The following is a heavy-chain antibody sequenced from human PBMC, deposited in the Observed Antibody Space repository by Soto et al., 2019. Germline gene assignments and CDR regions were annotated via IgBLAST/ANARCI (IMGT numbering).Heavy chain of an antibody. CDR1: GFTFSNY. Sequence: GGSLRLSCAASGFTFSNYMSWVRQAPGKGLEWVSVIYSGGSTYYADSVKGRFTISRDNSKNTLYLQMNSLRAEDTAVYNCARDGADGSGWYGWFDPWGQGTLVTVSS. CDR3: ARDGADGSGWYGWFDP. V-gene: IGHV3-53*01. CDR2: IYSGGST. J-gene: IGHJ5*02. D-gene: IGHD6-19*01.